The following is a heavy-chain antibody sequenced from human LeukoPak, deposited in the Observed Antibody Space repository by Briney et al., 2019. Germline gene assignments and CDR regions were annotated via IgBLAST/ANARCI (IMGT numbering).Heavy chain of an antibody. D-gene: IGHD2-2*01. Sequence: PGRSLRLSCAASGFTFSSYAMHWVRQAPGKGLEWGAVISYDGSNKYYADSVKGRFTISRDNSKNTLYLQMNSLRAEDTAVYYCARAPGRPYCSSTSCSSGWFDPWGQGTLVTVSS. CDR2: ISYDGSNK. J-gene: IGHJ5*02. V-gene: IGHV3-30*04. CDR3: ARAPGRPYCSSTSCSSGWFDP. CDR1: GFTFSSYA.